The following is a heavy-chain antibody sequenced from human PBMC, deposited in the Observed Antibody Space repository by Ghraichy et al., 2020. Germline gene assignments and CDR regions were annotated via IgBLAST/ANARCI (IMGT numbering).Heavy chain of an antibody. D-gene: IGHD3-3*01. V-gene: IGHV4-61*01. CDR3: ARGEGVSRFLEWFPFDY. Sequence: SETLSLTCAVFGGSVSSGSYYWNWIRQPPGKGLEWIGHIYDSGTTSYNPSLKSRVTISVDTCKNQLSLKLSSVTAADTAVFYCARGEGVSRFLEWFPFDYWGQGILVTISA. J-gene: IGHJ4*02. CDR2: IYDSGTT. CDR1: GGSVSSGSYY.